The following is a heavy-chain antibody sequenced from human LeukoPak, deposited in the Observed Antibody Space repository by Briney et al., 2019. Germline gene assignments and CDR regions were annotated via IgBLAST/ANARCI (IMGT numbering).Heavy chain of an antibody. CDR2: ISGSGNCT. J-gene: IGHJ4*02. D-gene: IGHD5-24*01. CDR3: AKRTMSAFDS. Sequence: GGSLRLSCTASGFTFRTYAMNWVRQAPGKGLEWLSGISGSGNCTYYADSVKGRFIISRDNSKNMVYLQMNSLTVEDTATYYCAKRTMSAFDSWGQGTLLIVSS. V-gene: IGHV3-23*01. CDR1: GFTFRTYA.